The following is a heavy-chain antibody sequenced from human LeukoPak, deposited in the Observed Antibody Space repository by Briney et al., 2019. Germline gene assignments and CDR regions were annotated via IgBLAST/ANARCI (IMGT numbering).Heavy chain of an antibody. J-gene: IGHJ6*03. D-gene: IGHD3-22*01. Sequence: SETLSLTCTVSGGSISSGSYYWSWIRQPAGKGLEWIGRIYTSGSTNYNPSLKSRVTISVDTSKNQFSLKLSSVTAADTAVYYCAREPAKYYYDSSGHYMDVWGKGTTVTVSS. CDR1: GGSISSGSYY. CDR2: IYTSGST. V-gene: IGHV4-61*02. CDR3: AREPAKYYYDSSGHYMDV.